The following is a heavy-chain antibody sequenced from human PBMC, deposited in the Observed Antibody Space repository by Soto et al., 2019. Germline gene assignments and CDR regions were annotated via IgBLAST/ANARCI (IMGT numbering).Heavy chain of an antibody. Sequence: QVQLVQSGAEVKKPGSSVKVSCKASGGTFSSYAISWVRQAPGQGLEWMGGIIPIFGTANYAQKFQGRVTITADESTSTADMELSSLRSEDTAVYYCARAGGEGNYYYYGMDVWGQGTTVTVSS. CDR1: GGTFSSYA. V-gene: IGHV1-69*12. D-gene: IGHD4-17*01. CDR3: ARAGGEGNYYYYGMDV. CDR2: IIPIFGTA. J-gene: IGHJ6*02.